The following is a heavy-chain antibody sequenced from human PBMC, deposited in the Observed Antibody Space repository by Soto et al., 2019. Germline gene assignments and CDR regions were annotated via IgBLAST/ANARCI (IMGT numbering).Heavy chain of an antibody. J-gene: IGHJ4*02. CDR1: GFTFSSYA. D-gene: IGHD3-22*01. CDR3: ANGVDYYDSSGSLGY. Sequence: GGSLRLSCAASGFTFSSYAMSWVRQAPGQGLEWVSAISGSGGNTYYADSVKGRFTISRDNSKNTLYLQMNSLRAEDTAVYYCANGVDYYDSSGSLGYWGQGTLVTVSS. V-gene: IGHV3-23*01. CDR2: ISGSGGNT.